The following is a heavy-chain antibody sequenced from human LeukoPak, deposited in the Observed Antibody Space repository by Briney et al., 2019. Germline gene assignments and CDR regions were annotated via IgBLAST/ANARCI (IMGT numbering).Heavy chain of an antibody. CDR1: GGSISSGGYY. D-gene: IGHD2-2*02. CDR2: IYYSGST. V-gene: IGHV4-31*03. Sequence: PSETLSLTCTVSGGSISSGGYYWSWIRQHPGKGLEWIGYIYYSGSTYYNPSLRSRVTISVDTSKNQFSLKLSSVTAADTAVYYCARSVVCSSTSCYIGRWGYSYSYFDYWGQGTLVTVSS. CDR3: ARSVVCSSTSCYIGRWGYSYSYFDY. J-gene: IGHJ4*02.